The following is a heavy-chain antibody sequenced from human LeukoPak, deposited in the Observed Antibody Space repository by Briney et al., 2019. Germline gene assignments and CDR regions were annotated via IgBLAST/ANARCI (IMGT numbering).Heavy chain of an antibody. Sequence: GGSLRLSCAASGFTFSSYAMSWVRQAPGKGLEWVSAISGSGGSTYYADSVKGRFTIPRDNSKNTLYLQMNSLRAEDTAIYYCAKDRDIVATIFVYWGQGTLVTVSS. V-gene: IGHV3-23*01. CDR3: AKDRDIVATIFVY. CDR2: ISGSGGST. CDR1: GFTFSSYA. D-gene: IGHD5-12*01. J-gene: IGHJ4*02.